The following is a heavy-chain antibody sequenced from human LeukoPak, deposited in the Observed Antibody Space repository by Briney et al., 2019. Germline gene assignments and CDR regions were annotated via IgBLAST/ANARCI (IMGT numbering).Heavy chain of an antibody. CDR3: ARGGTPGYSSGRIDY. Sequence: GRSLRLSCEASGFSFSSNYMSWVRQAPGKGLEWVSVIYSAGNTYYADSVKGRFTISRHNSENTLYLHMNSLRVEDTAVYFCARGGTPGYSSGRIDYWGQGTLVTVSS. J-gene: IGHJ4*02. CDR2: IYSAGNT. V-gene: IGHV3-53*04. CDR1: GFSFSSNY. D-gene: IGHD6-19*01.